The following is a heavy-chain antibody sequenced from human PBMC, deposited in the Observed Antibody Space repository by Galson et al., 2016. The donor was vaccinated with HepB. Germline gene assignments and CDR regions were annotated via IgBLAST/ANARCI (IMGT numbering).Heavy chain of an antibody. CDR2: LSWNSFTI. J-gene: IGHJ4*02. V-gene: IGHV3-9*01. D-gene: IGHD5-12*01. CDR3: VKDRGGYSGYVTN. Sequence: LRLSCAASGFTFEDYAMHWVRQIPGKGLEWVSGLSWNSFTIDYADSVKGRFTISRDNDKSSLYLQMNSLSPEDTALYYCVKDRGGYSGYVTNWGQGTLVTVSS. CDR1: GFTFEDYA.